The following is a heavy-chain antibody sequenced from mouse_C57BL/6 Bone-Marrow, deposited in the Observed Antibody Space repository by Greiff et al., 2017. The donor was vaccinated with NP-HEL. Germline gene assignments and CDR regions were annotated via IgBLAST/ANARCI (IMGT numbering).Heavy chain of an antibody. Sequence: QVQLQQSGAELVRPGTSVKMSCKASGYTFTNYWIGWAKQRPGHGLEWIGDIYPGGGYTNYNEKFKGKATLTADKSSSTAYMQFSSLTTEDSAIDYCAREDYGSTSFDYWGQGTTLTVSS. J-gene: IGHJ2*01. CDR1: GYTFTNYW. D-gene: IGHD1-1*01. CDR2: IYPGGGYT. V-gene: IGHV1-63*01. CDR3: AREDYGSTSFDY.